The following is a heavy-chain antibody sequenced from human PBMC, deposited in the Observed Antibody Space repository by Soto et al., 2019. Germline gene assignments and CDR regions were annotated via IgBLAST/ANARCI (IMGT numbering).Heavy chain of an antibody. J-gene: IGHJ4*02. CDR3: ASIGYSYGSDPFDY. Sequence: ASVKVSCKASGFIFSKYYMHWVRQAPGQGLEWVGIINPSGTRTSCAPKFQGRVTMTRDTSTSTAYMELSSLRSEDTAVYYCASIGYSYGSDPFDYWGQGTLVTVSS. V-gene: IGHV1-46*01. CDR2: INPSGTRT. D-gene: IGHD5-18*01. CDR1: GFIFSKYY.